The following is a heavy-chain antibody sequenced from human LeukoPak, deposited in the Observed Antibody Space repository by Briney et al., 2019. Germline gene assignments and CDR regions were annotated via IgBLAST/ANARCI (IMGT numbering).Heavy chain of an antibody. CDR3: ARSPPVTAAPDY. D-gene: IGHD2-21*02. CDR1: GGSISSYY. J-gene: IGHJ4*02. CDR2: ISRNISIT. V-gene: IGHV3-48*02. Sequence: ETLSLTCTVSGGSISSYYWSYIRQPAGKGLEWISYISRNISITFYADSVKGRFTISRDNAKSSLYLQMDSLRDEDTAVYYCARSPPVTAAPDYWGPGTLVTVSS.